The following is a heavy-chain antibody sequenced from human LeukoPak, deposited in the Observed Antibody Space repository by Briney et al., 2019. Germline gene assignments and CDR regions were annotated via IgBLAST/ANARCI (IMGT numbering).Heavy chain of an antibody. J-gene: IGHJ4*02. CDR1: GFTFGNEE. V-gene: IGHV3-48*03. D-gene: IGHD3-16*01. Sequence: PGGSLRLSCVVSGFTFGNEEMNWLRQTPGKGLEWVAYISSSGSTIHYGESVKGRFTISRDNAKNSLYLQMNSLRTEDTGVYYCARRGNYAPFDYWGQGALVAVSS. CDR2: ISSSGSTI. CDR3: ARRGNYAPFDY.